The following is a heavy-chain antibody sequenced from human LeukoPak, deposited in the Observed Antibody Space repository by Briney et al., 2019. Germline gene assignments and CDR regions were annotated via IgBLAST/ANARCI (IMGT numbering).Heavy chain of an antibody. V-gene: IGHV1-8*01. CDR3: ARKFLGSRGYYFEY. Sequence: ASVKVSCKASGYTFTSYDINWVRQATGQGLEWMGWMNPNTGNTGYAQKFQGRVTMTRDTSISTAYMELSSLRSDDTAVYYCARKFLGSRGYYFEYWGQGTLVTVSS. CDR2: MNPNTGNT. D-gene: IGHD2-15*01. J-gene: IGHJ4*02. CDR1: GYTFTSYD.